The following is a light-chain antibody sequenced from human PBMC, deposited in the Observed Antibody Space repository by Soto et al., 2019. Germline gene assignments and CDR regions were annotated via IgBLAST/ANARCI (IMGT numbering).Light chain of an antibody. CDR1: ISYVSGYNY. CDR2: QVS. CDR3: SSYTSSSTYV. V-gene: IGLV2-14*01. Sequence: QSVMTHPASVSRSPGHSITISFTGTISYVSGYNYVSWYQQHTGKAPKIIIYQVSNRPSGVSNRFSGSKSGKTASLTISGIQAEDEADYYCSSYTSSSTYVFATWTKVPVL. J-gene: IGLJ1*01.